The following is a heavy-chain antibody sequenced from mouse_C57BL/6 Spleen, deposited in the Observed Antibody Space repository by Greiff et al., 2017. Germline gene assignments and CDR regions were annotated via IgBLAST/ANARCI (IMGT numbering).Heavy chain of an antibody. CDR1: GYTFTSYW. CDR3: AIYYDYDVDAMDY. D-gene: IGHD2-4*01. J-gene: IGHJ4*01. Sequence: VQLQQPGAELVKPGASVKLSCKASGYTFTSYWMHWVKQRPGQGLEWIGMIHPNSGSTNYNEKFKSKATLTVDKSSSTAYMQLSSLTSEDSAVYYCAIYYDYDVDAMDYWGQGTSVTVSS. CDR2: IHPNSGST. V-gene: IGHV1-64*01.